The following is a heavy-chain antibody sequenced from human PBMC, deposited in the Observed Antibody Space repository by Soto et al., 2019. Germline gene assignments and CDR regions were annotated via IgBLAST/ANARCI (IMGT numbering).Heavy chain of an antibody. Sequence: GGSLRLSCAASGFTFSSYAMSWVRQAPGKGLEWVSAISGSGGSTYYADSVKGRFTISRDNSKNTLYLQMNSLRAEDTAVYYCAKGNKRDYYYYYMDVWGKGTTVTVSS. J-gene: IGHJ6*03. V-gene: IGHV3-23*01. CDR3: AKGNKRDYYYYYMDV. CDR2: ISGSGGST. CDR1: GFTFSSYA.